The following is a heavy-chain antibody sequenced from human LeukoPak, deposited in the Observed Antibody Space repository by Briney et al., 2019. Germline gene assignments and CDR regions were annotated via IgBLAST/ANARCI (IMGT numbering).Heavy chain of an antibody. V-gene: IGHV1-46*01. D-gene: IGHD5-24*01. CDR1: VYTYTSYY. CDR3: ARDSEGYNRHLFDY. Sequence: SVTVSCKSTVYTYTSYYMHWVRQPPAQGLEGMGIINPSGGSTSYAQKFQGRETMTRDPSTSTVYMELSSLRSEDTAVYYCARDSEGYNRHLFDYWGQGTLVTVPS. J-gene: IGHJ4*02. CDR2: INPSGGST.